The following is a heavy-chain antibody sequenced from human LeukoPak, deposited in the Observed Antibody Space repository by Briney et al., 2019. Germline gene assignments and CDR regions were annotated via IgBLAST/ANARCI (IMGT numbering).Heavy chain of an antibody. V-gene: IGHV3-48*03. J-gene: IGHJ3*02. D-gene: IGHD4-11*01. CDR3: ANGSEYSNYDAFDI. CDR1: GFTFSSYD. Sequence: GGSLRLSCAASGFTFSSYDMNWVRQAPGKGLEWVSYISGGGTTIFYADSVKGRFTISRDNAKNSLYLHMNSLSAEDTALYFDANGSEYSNYDAFDIWGQGTLVTVSS. CDR2: ISGGGTTI.